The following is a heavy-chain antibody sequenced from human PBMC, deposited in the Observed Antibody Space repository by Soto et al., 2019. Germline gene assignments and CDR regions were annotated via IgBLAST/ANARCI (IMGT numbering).Heavy chain of an antibody. V-gene: IGHV4-30-4*01. J-gene: IGHJ5*02. Sequence: PSETLSLTCTVSGGSISSGDYYWSWIRQPPGKGLEWIGYIYYSGSTYYNPSLKSRVTISVDTSKNQFSLNLSSVTAADTAMYYCARAGVATIYSGNNWFDPWGQGTLVTVSS. CDR1: GGSISSGDYY. CDR3: ARAGVATIYSGNNWFDP. D-gene: IGHD5-12*01. CDR2: IYYSGST.